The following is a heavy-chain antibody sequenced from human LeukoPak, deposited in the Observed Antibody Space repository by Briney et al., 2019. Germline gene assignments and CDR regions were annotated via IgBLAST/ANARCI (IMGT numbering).Heavy chain of an antibody. D-gene: IGHD3-10*01. CDR1: GGSFSGYY. Sequence: PSETLSLTCAVYGGSFSGYYWSWIRQPPGKGLEWIGEINHSGSTNYNPSLKSRVTISVDTSKNQFSLKLGSVTAADTAVYYCARGSLWFGYNWFDPWGQGTLVTVSS. J-gene: IGHJ5*02. CDR2: INHSGST. CDR3: ARGSLWFGYNWFDP. V-gene: IGHV4-34*01.